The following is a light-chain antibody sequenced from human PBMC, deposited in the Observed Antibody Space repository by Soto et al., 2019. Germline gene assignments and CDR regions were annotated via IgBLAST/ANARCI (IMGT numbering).Light chain of an antibody. CDR3: QKYNSAPYT. J-gene: IGKJ2*01. V-gene: IGKV1-27*01. CDR1: QGIRNY. CDR2: AAS. Sequence: DIQMTQSPSSLSASVGDRVTITCRASQGIRNYLAWYQQKPGKVPKLLIYAASTLQSGVPSRFSGSGSGTDFTLTICSLQPEDGATYNCQKYNSAPYTFGQGTKLEIK.